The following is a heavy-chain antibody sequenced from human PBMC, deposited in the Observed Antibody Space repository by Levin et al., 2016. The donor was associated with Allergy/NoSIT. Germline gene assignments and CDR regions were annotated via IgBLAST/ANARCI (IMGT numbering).Heavy chain of an antibody. J-gene: IGHJ6*02. Sequence: GESLKISCAASGFTFSDYYMSWIRQAPGKGLEWVSYISSSSSYTNYADSVKGRFTISRDNAKNSLYLQMNSLRAEDTAVYYCARAFMTTAYYYYGMDVWGQGTTVTVSS. V-gene: IGHV3-11*05. D-gene: IGHD4-17*01. CDR1: GFTFSDYY. CDR3: ARAFMTTAYYYYGMDV. CDR2: ISSSSSYT.